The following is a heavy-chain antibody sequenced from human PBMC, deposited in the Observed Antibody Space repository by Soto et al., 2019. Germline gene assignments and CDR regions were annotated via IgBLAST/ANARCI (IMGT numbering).Heavy chain of an antibody. J-gene: IGHJ5*02. V-gene: IGHV1-18*01. CDR1: GYTFTSYG. Sequence: GASVKVSCKASGYTFTSYGISWVRQAPGQGLEWMGWISAYNGNTNYAQKLQGRVTMTTDTSTSTAYMELRSLRSDDTAVYYCARTVYCSGGSCYGGGWFDPWGQGTLVTVS. D-gene: IGHD2-15*01. CDR3: ARTVYCSGGSCYGGGWFDP. CDR2: ISAYNGNT.